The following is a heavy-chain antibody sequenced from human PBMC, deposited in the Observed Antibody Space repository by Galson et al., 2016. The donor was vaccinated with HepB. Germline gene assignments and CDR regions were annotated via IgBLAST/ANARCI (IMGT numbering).Heavy chain of an antibody. V-gene: IGHV3-7*04. D-gene: IGHD2-8*02. CDR1: GITFSNYW. CDR2: VNNDGSEK. Sequence: SLRLSCAVSGITFSNYWMTWVRQAPGKGLEWVANVNNDGSEKYYVDSVKGRFTISRDNADNSFFLQMNRLRVNDTAIYYCARGGRGTSWYWVYWGQGTRGTVSS. CDR3: ARGGRGTSWYWVY. J-gene: IGHJ4*02.